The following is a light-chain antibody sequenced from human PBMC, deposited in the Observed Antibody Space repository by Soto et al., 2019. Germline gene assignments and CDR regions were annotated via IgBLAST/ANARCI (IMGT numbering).Light chain of an antibody. J-gene: IGLJ3*02. V-gene: IGLV1-47*01. CDR2: NIN. CDR3: SAWDDSLGGGV. CDR1: SSNIGTNY. Sequence: QSVLTQPPSASGTPGQRVTISCSGSSSNIGTNYVYWYQQLPGTAPKLLIYNINQRPSGVPVRFSGSKSGTSASLAISGLRSGDEADYFCSAWDDSLGGGVFGGGTQLTVL.